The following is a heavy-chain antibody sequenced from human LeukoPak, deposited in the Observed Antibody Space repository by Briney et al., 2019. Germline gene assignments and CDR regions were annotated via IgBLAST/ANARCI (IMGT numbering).Heavy chain of an antibody. Sequence: GASVKVSCKASGGTFSSYAISWVRQAPGQGLEWMGRITPIFGIANYAQKFQGRVTITADKSTSTAYMELSSLRSEDTAVYYCARGNTSHCYTRGFDCYYYGMDVWGQGTTVTVSS. V-gene: IGHV1-69*04. CDR1: GGTFSSYA. CDR2: ITPIFGIA. D-gene: IGHD2-2*02. CDR3: ARGNTSHCYTRGFDCYYYGMDV. J-gene: IGHJ6*02.